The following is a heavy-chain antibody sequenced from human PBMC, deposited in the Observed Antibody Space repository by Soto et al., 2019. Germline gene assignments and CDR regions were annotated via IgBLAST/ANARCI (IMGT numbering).Heavy chain of an antibody. CDR3: ARDRRGSTVTQD. CDR1: GGSISSGGYY. D-gene: IGHD4-4*01. V-gene: IGHV4-31*03. J-gene: IGHJ4*02. Sequence: QVQLQESGPGLVKPSQTLSLTCTVSGGSISSGGYYWSWIRQHPGKGLEWIGYIYDSGGTYYNPSLKSRVTISGDTSKNQISLKLNSVTAADTAVYYCARDRRGSTVTQDWGQGTLVTVSS. CDR2: IYDSGGT.